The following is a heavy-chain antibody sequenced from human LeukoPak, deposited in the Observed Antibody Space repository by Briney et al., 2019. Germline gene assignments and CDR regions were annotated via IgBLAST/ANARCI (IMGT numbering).Heavy chain of an antibody. CDR2: IYHSGST. Sequence: SETLSLTCTVSGYSISSGYYWGWIRQPPGKGLEWIGSIYHSGSTYYNPSLKSRVTISVDTSKNQFSLKLSSVTAADTAVYYCARSGRIGQLVRYYYYMDVWGKGTTVTVSS. J-gene: IGHJ6*03. CDR3: ARSGRIGQLVRYYYYMDV. CDR1: GYSISSGYY. V-gene: IGHV4-38-2*02. D-gene: IGHD6-6*01.